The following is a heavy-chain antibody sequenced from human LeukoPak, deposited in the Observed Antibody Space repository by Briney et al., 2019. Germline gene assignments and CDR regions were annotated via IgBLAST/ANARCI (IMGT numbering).Heavy chain of an antibody. CDR3: ARRLGYYYGMDV. CDR1: GLTFSSYE. J-gene: IGHJ6*02. CDR2: ISSSGSTI. D-gene: IGHD7-27*01. V-gene: IGHV3-48*03. Sequence: QPGGSLRLSCAVSGLTFSSYEMNWVRQAPGKGLEWVSYISSSGSTIYYADSVKGRFTISRDNAKNSLYLQMNSLRAEDTAVYYCARRLGYYYGMDVWGQGTTVTVSS.